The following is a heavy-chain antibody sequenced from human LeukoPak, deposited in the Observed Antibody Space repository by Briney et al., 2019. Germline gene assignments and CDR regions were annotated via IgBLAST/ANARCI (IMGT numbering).Heavy chain of an antibody. Sequence: PGGSLRLSCAASGFTFSSYWMGWIRQPPGKGLEWIGTIAYNGRTYYNSSLKSRVTISIDMSNIHFPLKLTSVTAADTAMYYCARSYNWNGIDDWGQGPLVTVPS. CDR3: ARSYNWNGIDD. V-gene: IGHV4-39*06. CDR2: IAYNGRT. CDR1: GFTFSSYW. D-gene: IGHD1-20*01. J-gene: IGHJ4*02.